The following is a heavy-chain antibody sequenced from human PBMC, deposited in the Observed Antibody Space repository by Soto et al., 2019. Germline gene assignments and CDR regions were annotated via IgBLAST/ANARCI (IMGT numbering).Heavy chain of an antibody. CDR2: ISYDGSNK. CDR1: GFTFSSYG. CDR3: AKDRTTDTTDFDY. J-gene: IGHJ4*02. V-gene: IGHV3-30*18. Sequence: QVQLVESGGGVVQPGRSLRLSCAASGFTFSSYGMHWVRQAPGKGLEWVAVISYDGSNKYYADSVKGRFTISRDNSKNTLYLQMNSLRAEDTAVYYCAKDRTTDTTDFDYWGQGTLVTVSS.